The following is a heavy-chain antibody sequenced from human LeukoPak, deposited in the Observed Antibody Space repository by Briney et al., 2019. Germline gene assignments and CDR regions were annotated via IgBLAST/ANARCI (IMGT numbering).Heavy chain of an antibody. D-gene: IGHD3-3*01. J-gene: IGHJ4*02. CDR1: GFTFSYYS. V-gene: IGHV3-23*01. CDR2: ISGSGGST. Sequence: GGSLRLSCAASGFTFSYYSMNWVRQAPGKGLEWVSAISGSGGSTYYADSVKGRFTISRDNSKNTLYLQMNSLRAEDTAVYYCARDASKGGGYDFWSGYHGTFDYWGQGTLVTVSS. CDR3: ARDASKGGGYDFWSGYHGTFDY.